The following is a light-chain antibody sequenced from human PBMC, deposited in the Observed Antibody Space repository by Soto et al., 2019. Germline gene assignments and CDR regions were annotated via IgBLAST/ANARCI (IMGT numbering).Light chain of an antibody. Sequence: QSALTQPASVSGSPGQSITISCTGTSSDVGNYNLVSWYQHLPGTAPKLIIYSNDQRPSGVPDRFSASKSGTSASLAINGLQSADEAVYYCAAWDDSLAWVFGGGTQLTVL. CDR3: AAWDDSLAWV. CDR1: SSDVGNYNL. J-gene: IGLJ3*02. V-gene: IGLV1-44*01. CDR2: SND.